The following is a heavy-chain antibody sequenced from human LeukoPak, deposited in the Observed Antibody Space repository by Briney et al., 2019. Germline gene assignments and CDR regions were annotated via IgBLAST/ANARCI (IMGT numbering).Heavy chain of an antibody. CDR1: GASICSGDDY. D-gene: IGHD6-19*01. V-gene: IGHV4-30-4*08. Sequence: SETLSLTCTLSGASICSGDDYWGWIRQPPGKGLEWLGCIYFSGKTYYNPSPKSQLTISRGAPKTQVSLNLIPVTAADTAMYFCARYTGRPLAGACHIWGQGTMVTVSS. CDR2: IYFSGKT. J-gene: IGHJ3*02. CDR3: ARYTGRPLAGACHI.